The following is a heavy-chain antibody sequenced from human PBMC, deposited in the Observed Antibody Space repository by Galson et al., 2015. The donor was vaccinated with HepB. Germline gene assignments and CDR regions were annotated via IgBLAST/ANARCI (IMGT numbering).Heavy chain of an antibody. D-gene: IGHD3-3*01. Sequence: SVKVSCKASGYTFTSYGISWVRQAPGQGLEWMGWISAYNGNTNYAQKLQGRVTMTTVTSTSTAYMELRSLRSDDTAVYYCARDLLLFGVVIQGDAFDIWGQGTMVTVSS. V-gene: IGHV1-18*01. J-gene: IGHJ3*02. CDR1: GYTFTSYG. CDR2: ISAYNGNT. CDR3: ARDLLLFGVVIQGDAFDI.